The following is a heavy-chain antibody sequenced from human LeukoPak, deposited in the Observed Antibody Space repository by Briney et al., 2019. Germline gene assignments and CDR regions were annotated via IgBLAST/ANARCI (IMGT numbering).Heavy chain of an antibody. J-gene: IGHJ4*02. CDR1: GGSFSGYY. V-gene: IGHV4-34*01. CDR3: ARGYSSSWLTFDY. Sequence: SETLSLTCAVYGGSFSGYYWSWIRQPPGKGLEWIGEINHSGSTNYNPSLKSRVTISVDASKNQFSLKLSSVTAADTAVYYCARGYSSSWLTFDYWGQGTLVTVSS. D-gene: IGHD6-13*01. CDR2: INHSGST.